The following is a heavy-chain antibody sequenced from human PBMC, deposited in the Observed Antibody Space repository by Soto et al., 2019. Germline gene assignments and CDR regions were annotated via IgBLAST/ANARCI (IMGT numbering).Heavy chain of an antibody. V-gene: IGHV4-30-2*01. D-gene: IGHD4-17*01. CDR1: GCSISSGGFS. CDR2: IYHSGST. J-gene: IGHJ5*02. Sequence: QLQLQESGSGLVKPSQTLSLTCAVSGCSISSGGFSCSWIRQPPGKGLEWFGYIYHSGSTYYNPSLKSRVNISVDRSKTQFSLKLTSETAADTAVYYCAVYGGNSGVRFDPWGQGTLVTVSS. CDR3: AVYGGNSGVRFDP.